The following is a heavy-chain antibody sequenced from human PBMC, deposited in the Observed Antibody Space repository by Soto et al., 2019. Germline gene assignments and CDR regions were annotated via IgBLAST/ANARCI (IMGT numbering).Heavy chain of an antibody. CDR2: IYHSGST. D-gene: IGHD1-26*01. V-gene: IGHV4-4*02. CDR3: ARVSGSYYYGMDV. J-gene: IGHJ6*02. Sequence: PSETLSLTCAVSGGSISSSNWWSWVRQPPGKGLEWIGEIYHSGSTNYNPSLKSRVTISVDKSKNQFSLKLSPVTAADTAVYYCARVSGSYYYGMDVWGQGITVTVSS. CDR1: GGSISSSNW.